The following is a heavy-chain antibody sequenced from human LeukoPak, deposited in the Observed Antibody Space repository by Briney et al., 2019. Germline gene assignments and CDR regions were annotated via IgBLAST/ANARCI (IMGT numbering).Heavy chain of an antibody. V-gene: IGHV3-21*01. CDR1: GFTFNSYS. CDR3: ARGDSSAWPPDS. J-gene: IGHJ4*02. D-gene: IGHD3-22*01. CDR2: ISSSSTYI. Sequence: GGSLRLSCAASGFTFNSYSMNWVRQAPGKGLEWVSSISSSSTYIYYADSVKGRFTISRDNAKNSLYLQINSLRAEDTAVYYCARGDSSAWPPDSWGQGTLVTVSS.